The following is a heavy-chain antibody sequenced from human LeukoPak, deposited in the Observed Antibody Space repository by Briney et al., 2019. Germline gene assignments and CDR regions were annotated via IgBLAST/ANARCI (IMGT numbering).Heavy chain of an antibody. Sequence: GGSLRLSCAASGFTFSSYSMNWVRQAPGKGLEWVSSISSSSSYIYYADSVKGRFTISRDNAKNSLYLQMNGLRAEDTAVYYCARVTATGGAFDIWGQGTMVTVSS. CDR3: ARVTATGGAFDI. D-gene: IGHD4-17*01. CDR1: GFTFSSYS. CDR2: ISSSSSYI. J-gene: IGHJ3*02. V-gene: IGHV3-21*01.